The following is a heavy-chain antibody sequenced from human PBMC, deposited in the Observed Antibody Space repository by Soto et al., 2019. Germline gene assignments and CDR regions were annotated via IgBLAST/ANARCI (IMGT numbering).Heavy chain of an antibody. Sequence: QLQLQESGPGLVKPSETLSLTCTVSGGSISSSSYYWGWIRQPPGKGLEWIGSIYYSGSTYYNPSLKSRVTISVDTSKNQFSLKLSSVTAADTAVYYCARLNGYSSSWYEGGYGMDVWGQGTTVTVSS. CDR1: GGSISSSSYY. V-gene: IGHV4-39*01. CDR2: IYYSGST. CDR3: ARLNGYSSSWYEGGYGMDV. J-gene: IGHJ6*02. D-gene: IGHD6-13*01.